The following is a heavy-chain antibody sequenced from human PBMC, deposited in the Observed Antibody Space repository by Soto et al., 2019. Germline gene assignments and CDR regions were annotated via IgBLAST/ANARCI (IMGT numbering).Heavy chain of an antibody. CDR3: ARGNSTGSHYNSGY. Sequence: EVQLVESGGGLVQPGGSLRLSCLTSGFSFHTFDMNWVRQAPGRGLEWVSSISRTGGTIYYADSVRGRFTVSRDNAVTSLYLKMSSLRDADTAVYYCARGNSTGSHYNSGYWGQGTLVIVSS. V-gene: IGHV3-48*02. J-gene: IGHJ4*02. CDR2: ISRTGGTI. D-gene: IGHD3-10*01. CDR1: GFSFHTFD.